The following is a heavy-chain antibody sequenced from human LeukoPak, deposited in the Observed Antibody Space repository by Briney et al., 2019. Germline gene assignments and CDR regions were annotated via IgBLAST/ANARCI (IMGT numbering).Heavy chain of an antibody. D-gene: IGHD5-24*01. CDR3: TRSVRHGSIDY. CDR1: GYTFTSYY. Sequence: ASVKVSCKASGYTFTSYYMHWVRQAPGQGLEWMGIINPSGGSTSYAQKFQGRVTMTRDTSTSTVYMELSSLRSEDTAVYFCTRSVRHGSIDYWGPGTLVTVSS. J-gene: IGHJ4*02. V-gene: IGHV1-46*01. CDR2: INPSGGST.